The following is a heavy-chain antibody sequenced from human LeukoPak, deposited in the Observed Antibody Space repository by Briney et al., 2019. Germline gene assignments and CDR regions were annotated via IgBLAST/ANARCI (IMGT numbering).Heavy chain of an antibody. Sequence: PGGSLRLSCAASGFTFSSYGMNWVRQAPGKGLEWVSSISSSYNYRFYSDSVKGRFTTSRDNAKNSLYLQMNSLRAEDTAVYYCARDHDWGSAFHIWGQGTMVIVSS. CDR1: GFTFSSYG. V-gene: IGHV3-21*01. CDR2: ISSSYNYR. J-gene: IGHJ3*02. D-gene: IGHD7-27*01. CDR3: ARDHDWGSAFHI.